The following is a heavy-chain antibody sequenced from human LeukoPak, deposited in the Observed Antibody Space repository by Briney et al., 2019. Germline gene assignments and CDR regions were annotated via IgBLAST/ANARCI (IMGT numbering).Heavy chain of an antibody. V-gene: IGHV3-21*01. CDR1: GFTFSSYG. J-gene: IGHJ4*02. D-gene: IGHD2-2*01. CDR2: ISSSSSYI. Sequence: AGGSLRLSCAASGFTFSSYGMHWIRQAPEKGLEWVSSISSSSSYIYYADSVKGRFTISRDNAKNSLYLQMNSLRAEDTAVYYCARASPSSTSCYAVWGQGTLVTVSS. CDR3: ARASPSSTSCYAV.